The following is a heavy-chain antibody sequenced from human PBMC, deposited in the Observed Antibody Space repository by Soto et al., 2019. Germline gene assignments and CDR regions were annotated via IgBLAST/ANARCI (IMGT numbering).Heavy chain of an antibody. J-gene: IGHJ5*02. CDR1: GCSISSYY. CDR3: ARDRPYDYWSGSQWNWFEP. D-gene: IGHD3-3*01. CDR2: IYYSGST. Sequence: SETLSLTCTVSGCSISSYYWSWIRQPPGKGLEWIGYIYYSGSTNYNPSLKSRVTISVDTSKNQFSLKLSSVTAADTAVYYCARDRPYDYWSGSQWNWFEPWGQGTLVNVSS. V-gene: IGHV4-59*01.